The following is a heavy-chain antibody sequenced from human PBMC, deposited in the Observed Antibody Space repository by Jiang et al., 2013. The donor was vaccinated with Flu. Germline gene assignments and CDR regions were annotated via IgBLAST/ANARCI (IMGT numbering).Heavy chain of an antibody. CDR3: AKDVYPTVEPHNVHFDY. Sequence: SAISGSGGSTYYADSVKGRFTISRDNSKNTLYLQMNSLRAEDTAVYYCAKDVYPTVEPHNVHFDYWGQGTLVTVSS. J-gene: IGHJ4*02. CDR2: ISGSGGST. D-gene: IGHD4-23*01. V-gene: IGHV3-23*01.